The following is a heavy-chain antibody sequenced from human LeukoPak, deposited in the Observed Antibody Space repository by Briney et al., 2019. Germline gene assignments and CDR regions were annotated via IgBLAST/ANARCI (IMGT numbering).Heavy chain of an antibody. J-gene: IGHJ4*02. CDR1: GGTFSSYA. CDR2: IIPIFGTA. D-gene: IGHD5-24*01. Sequence: GASVKVSCKASGGTFSSYAISWVRQAPGQGLEWMGGIIPIFGTANYAQKFQGRVTITADESTSTAYMELSSLRSEDTAVYYCASGDGYKPLDYWGQGTLVTVSS. CDR3: ASGDGYKPLDY. V-gene: IGHV1-69*13.